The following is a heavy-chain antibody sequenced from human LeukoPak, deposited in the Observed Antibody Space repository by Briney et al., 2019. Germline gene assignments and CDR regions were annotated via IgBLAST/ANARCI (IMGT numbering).Heavy chain of an antibody. CDR3: ARVYRWGDFDY. Sequence: GGSLRLSCAASGFTFDDYAMHWVRQAPGKGLEWVSGISWNSGSIGYADSVKGRFTISRDNAKNSLYLQMNSLRAEDTAVYYCARVYRWGDFDYWGQGTLVTVSS. V-gene: IGHV3-9*01. J-gene: IGHJ4*02. CDR2: ISWNSGSI. CDR1: GFTFDDYA. D-gene: IGHD3-16*01.